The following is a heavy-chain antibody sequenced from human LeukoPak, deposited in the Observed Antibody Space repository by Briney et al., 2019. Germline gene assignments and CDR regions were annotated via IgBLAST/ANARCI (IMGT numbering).Heavy chain of an antibody. CDR3: ARDYYDSSGYNAFDI. CDR2: IKQDGSEK. V-gene: IGHV3-7*01. Sequence: PSETLSLTCAVYGGSFSGYYWSWVRQAPGKGLEWVANIKQDGSEKYYVDSVKGRFTISRDNAKNSLYLQMNSLRAEDTAVYYCARDYYDSSGYNAFDIWGQGTMVTVSS. CDR1: GGSFSGYY. J-gene: IGHJ3*02. D-gene: IGHD3-22*01.